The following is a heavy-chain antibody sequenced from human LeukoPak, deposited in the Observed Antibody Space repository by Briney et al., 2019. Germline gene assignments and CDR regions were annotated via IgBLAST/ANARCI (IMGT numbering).Heavy chain of an antibody. Sequence: SETLSLTCTVSGGSISSSSYYWGWIRQSPGKGLEWIGSIYYSGSTYYSPSLKSRVTISVNTSKNQFSLKLSSVTAADTAVYYCARHSSLRSPTTPWGQGTLVTVSS. D-gene: IGHD1-7*01. V-gene: IGHV4-39*01. CDR3: ARHSSLRSPTTP. CDR2: IYYSGST. J-gene: IGHJ5*02. CDR1: GGSISSSSYY.